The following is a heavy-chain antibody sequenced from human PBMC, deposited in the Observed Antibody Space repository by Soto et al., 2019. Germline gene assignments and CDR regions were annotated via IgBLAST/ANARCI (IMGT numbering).Heavy chain of an antibody. D-gene: IGHD1-7*01. CDR2: SSATGAGT. V-gene: IGHV3-23*01. Sequence: GGSLRLSCAASGFTFSSYCMNWVRQAPGKGLEWVSFSSATGAGTYYADSVKGRFTISRDNAKNTLYLQMTSLRADDTAVYYCAKDRRAGGNYGFYSDFWGQGALVTVSS. CDR3: AKDRRAGGNYGFYSDF. J-gene: IGHJ4*02. CDR1: GFTFSSYC.